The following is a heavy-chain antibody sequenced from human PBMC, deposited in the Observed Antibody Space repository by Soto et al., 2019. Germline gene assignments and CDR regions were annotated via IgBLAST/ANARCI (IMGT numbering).Heavy chain of an antibody. CDR2: SIPIFGTA. CDR3: ARVVAATPYAFDI. V-gene: IGHV1-69*13. Sequence: SVKVSCKASGGTFSSYAISWVRQAPGQGLEWMGGSIPIFGTANYAQKFQGRVTITADESTSTAYMELSSLRSEDTAVYYCARVVAATPYAFDIWGQEKIVTVS. J-gene: IGHJ3*02. CDR1: GGTFSSYA. D-gene: IGHD2-15*01.